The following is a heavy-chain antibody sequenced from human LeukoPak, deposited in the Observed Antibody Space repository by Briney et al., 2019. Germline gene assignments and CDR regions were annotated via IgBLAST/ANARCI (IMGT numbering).Heavy chain of an antibody. CDR3: ARVPYSSGWYYFDY. D-gene: IGHD6-19*01. Sequence: SQTLSLTCAVSGGSINSGGYSWSWIRQPPGKGLEWIGYIYQSGTTYYNPSLRSRVTISIDRSKNQFSLKLSSVTAADTAVYYCARVPYSSGWYYFDYWGQGTLVTVSS. CDR2: IYQSGTT. J-gene: IGHJ4*02. V-gene: IGHV4-30-2*01. CDR1: GGSINSGGYS.